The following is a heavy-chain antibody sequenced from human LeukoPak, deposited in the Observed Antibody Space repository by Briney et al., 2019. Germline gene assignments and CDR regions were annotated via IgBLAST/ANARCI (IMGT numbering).Heavy chain of an antibody. Sequence: PSETLSLTCTVSGGSISSYYWSWIRQPPGKGLEWIGYIYYSGSTNYNPSLKSRVTISVDTSKNQFSLKLSSVTAADTAVYYCARLDIVVVPAAMWGWFDPWGQGTLVTVSS. CDR3: ARLDIVVVPAAMWGWFDP. D-gene: IGHD2-2*01. V-gene: IGHV4-59*01. J-gene: IGHJ5*02. CDR1: GGSISSYY. CDR2: IYYSGST.